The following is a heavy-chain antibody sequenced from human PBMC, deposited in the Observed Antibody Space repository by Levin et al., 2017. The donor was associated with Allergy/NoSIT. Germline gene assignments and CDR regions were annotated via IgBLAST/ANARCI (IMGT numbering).Heavy chain of an antibody. Sequence: GESLKISCKGSGYSFSSYWIGWVRQMPGKGLEWMGIIYPSDSDTRYSPSFRGQVTISVDKSISTAYLQWSSLKASDTATFYCARLRRSAVRNDAFEVWGQGTVVTVSS. D-gene: IGHD1-14*01. CDR2: IYPSDSDT. V-gene: IGHV5-51*01. CDR1: GYSFSSYW. CDR3: ARLRRSAVRNDAFEV. J-gene: IGHJ3*01.